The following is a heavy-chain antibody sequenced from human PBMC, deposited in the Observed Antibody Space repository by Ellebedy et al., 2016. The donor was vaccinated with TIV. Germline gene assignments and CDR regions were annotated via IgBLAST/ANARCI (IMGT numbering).Heavy chain of an antibody. V-gene: IGHV5-51*01. CDR1: GYSFTSYW. CDR2: IYPGDSDT. Sequence: GESLKISCKGSGYSFTSYWIGRVRQMPGKGLEWMGIIYPGDSDTRYSPSFQGQVTISADKSISTAYLQWSSLKASNTAMYYCARGDYYEDPNWFDPWGQGTLVPVSS. CDR3: ARGDYYEDPNWFDP. J-gene: IGHJ5*02. D-gene: IGHD2-21*02.